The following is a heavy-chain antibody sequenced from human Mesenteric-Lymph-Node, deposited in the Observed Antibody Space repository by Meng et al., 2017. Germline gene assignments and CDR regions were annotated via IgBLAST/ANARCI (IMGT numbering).Heavy chain of an antibody. D-gene: IGHD6-13*01. CDR3: ARGGGNSWYIDY. V-gene: IGHV4-34*01. Sequence: QVQLQQWGAGLLKPSETLSLTCAVHGGSFSGYYWSWIRQPPGKGPEWIGEINHSGSTNYNPPLKSRVTISVDTSKNQFSLKLSSVTAADTAVYYCARGGGNSWYIDYWGQGTLVTVSS. CDR2: INHSGST. CDR1: GGSFSGYY. J-gene: IGHJ4*02.